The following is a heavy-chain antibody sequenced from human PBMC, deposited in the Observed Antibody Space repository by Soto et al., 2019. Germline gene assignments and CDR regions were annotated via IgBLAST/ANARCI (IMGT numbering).Heavy chain of an antibody. Sequence: GESLRLSCTGSGFNLGKYALRWVSQAPGKGPEWVGFIRSEAYGGTTDYAASVKGRFIISRDDSKSIAYLEINSLQTDDTAVYYCTRYYYESSGYYVYWGQGTLVTVSS. D-gene: IGHD3-22*01. CDR3: TRYYYESSGYYVY. CDR2: IRSEAYGGTT. CDR1: GFNLGKYA. V-gene: IGHV3-49*04. J-gene: IGHJ4*02.